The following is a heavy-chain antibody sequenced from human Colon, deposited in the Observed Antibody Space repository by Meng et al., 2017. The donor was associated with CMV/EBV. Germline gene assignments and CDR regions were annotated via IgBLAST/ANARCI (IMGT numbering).Heavy chain of an antibody. CDR1: GFTFSDYY. CDR2: ISSSGSTI. Sequence: GESLKISCAASGFTFSDYYMSWIRQAPGKGLEWVSYISSSGSTIYYADSVKGRFTISRDNAKNSLYLQMNSLRAEDTAVYYCARGQGSSISCWGCYGMDVWGQGTTVTVSS. CDR3: ARGQGSSISCWGCYGMDV. V-gene: IGHV3-11*04. J-gene: IGHJ6*02. D-gene: IGHD2-2*01.